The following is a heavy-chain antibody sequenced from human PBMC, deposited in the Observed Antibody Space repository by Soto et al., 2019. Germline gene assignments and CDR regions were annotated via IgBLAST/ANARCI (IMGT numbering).Heavy chain of an antibody. CDR1: GDSVTSHY. CDR2: MYYTGCS. CDR3: AREVYEKPNDAFDI. J-gene: IGHJ3*02. D-gene: IGHD2-8*01. V-gene: IGHV4-59*02. Sequence: ASETLSLTCSFSGDSVTSHYLTWIRQSPEKGLEWIGYMYYTGCSNYNPSLKSRVTISVDKSKNQFSLKLSSVTAADTAVYYCAREVYEKPNDAFDIWGQGTMVTVSS.